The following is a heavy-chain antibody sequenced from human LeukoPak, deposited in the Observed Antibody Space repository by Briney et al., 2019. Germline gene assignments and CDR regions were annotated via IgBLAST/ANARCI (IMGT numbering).Heavy chain of an antibody. J-gene: IGHJ4*02. D-gene: IGHD2-2*01. Sequence: SETLSLTCAVYGGSFSGYYWSWIRQPPGKGLEWIGEINHSGSTNYNPYLKSRVTISVDTSKNQFSLKLSSVTAADTAVYYCARGLGSYCSSTSCAPFDYWGQGTLVTVSS. CDR1: GGSFSGYY. CDR2: INHSGST. CDR3: ARGLGSYCSSTSCAPFDY. V-gene: IGHV4-34*01.